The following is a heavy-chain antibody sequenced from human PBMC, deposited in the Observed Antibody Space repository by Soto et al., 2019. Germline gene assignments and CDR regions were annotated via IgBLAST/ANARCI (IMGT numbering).Heavy chain of an antibody. D-gene: IGHD6-13*01. J-gene: IGHJ4*02. CDR3: AKDGDIAAAGCYFDY. V-gene: IGHV3-30*18. Sequence: QVQLVESGGGVVQPGRSLRLSCAASGFTFRNYGIHWVRQAPGKGLEWVAVISSDGGNKYHADSVKGRFTISRDNPKDTLYLQMNSLRAEDTAVYYCAKDGDIAAAGCYFDYWGQGTLVTVSS. CDR2: ISSDGGNK. CDR1: GFTFRNYG.